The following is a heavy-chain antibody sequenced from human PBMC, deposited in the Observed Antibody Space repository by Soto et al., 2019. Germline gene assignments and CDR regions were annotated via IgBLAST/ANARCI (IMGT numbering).Heavy chain of an antibody. J-gene: IGHJ4*02. CDR2: IYYGGTT. CDR1: VEPMTGGYY. Sequence: SETLSLTCDVSVEPMTGGYYWGWIRQSPGKGLEWIGSIYYGGTTYYNPSLRSRLAISIDTSKNQFSLRLSSVTAADTALYYCARGRYYFDVWGQGSLVTVSS. V-gene: IGHV4-38-2*01. CDR3: ARGRYYFDV.